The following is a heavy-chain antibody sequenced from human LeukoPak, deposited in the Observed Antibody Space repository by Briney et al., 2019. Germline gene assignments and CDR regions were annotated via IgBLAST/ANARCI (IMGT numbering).Heavy chain of an antibody. V-gene: IGHV1-46*01. J-gene: IGHJ4*02. CDR2: INPSGGST. CDR1: GYTFTSYY. CDR3: ARRRRYNDYADY. D-gene: IGHD3-9*01. Sequence: GASVKVSCKASGYTFTSYYMRWVRQAPGQGLEWMGIINPSGGSTSYAQKFQGRVTMTRDMSTSTVYMELSSLRSEDTAVYYCARRRRYNDYADYWGQGALVTVSS.